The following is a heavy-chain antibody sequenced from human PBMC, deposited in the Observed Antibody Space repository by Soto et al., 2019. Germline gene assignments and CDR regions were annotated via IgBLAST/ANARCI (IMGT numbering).Heavy chain of an antibody. Sequence: GGSLRLSCAASGFTFSSYSMNWVRQAPGKGLEWVSYIRSDRSNIYYADSVKGRFTISRDNSKNTLYLQMNSLRAEDTAVYYCARQITGLRFLEWLPDYWGQGTLVTVSS. CDR1: GFTFSSYS. J-gene: IGHJ4*02. CDR3: ARQITGLRFLEWLPDY. CDR2: IRSDRSNI. V-gene: IGHV3-48*01. D-gene: IGHD3-3*01.